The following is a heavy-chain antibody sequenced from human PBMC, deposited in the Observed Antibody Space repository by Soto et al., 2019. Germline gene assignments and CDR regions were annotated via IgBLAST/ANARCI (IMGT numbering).Heavy chain of an antibody. CDR1: GGSFSGYY. Sequence: QVQLQQWGAGLLKPSETLSLTCAVYGGSFSGYYWSWIRQPPGKGLEWIGEINHSGSTNYNPSLKSRVTISVDTSKNQFSLKLSSVTAADTAVYYCAREIVGATKYFDLWGRGTLVTVSS. V-gene: IGHV4-34*01. CDR3: AREIVGATKYFDL. D-gene: IGHD1-26*01. J-gene: IGHJ2*01. CDR2: INHSGST.